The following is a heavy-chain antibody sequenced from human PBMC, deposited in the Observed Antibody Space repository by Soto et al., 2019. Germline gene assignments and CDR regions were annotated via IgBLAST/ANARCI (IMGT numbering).Heavy chain of an antibody. CDR2: IWYDGSNK. V-gene: IGHV3-33*01. D-gene: IGHD4-17*01. CDR3: ARDFAPDYGDYFFDY. J-gene: IGHJ4*02. CDR1: GFTFSSYG. Sequence: PGGSLRLSCAASGFTFSSYGMHWVRQAPGKGLEWVAVIWYDGSNKYYADSVKGRFTISRDNSKNTLYLQMNSLRAEDTAVYYCARDFAPDYGDYFFDYWGQGTLGTVSS.